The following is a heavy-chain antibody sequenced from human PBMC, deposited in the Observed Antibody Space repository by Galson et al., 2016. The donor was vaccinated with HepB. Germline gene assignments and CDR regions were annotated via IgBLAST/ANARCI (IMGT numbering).Heavy chain of an antibody. CDR1: GLTFSSNG. D-gene: IGHD6-13*01. CDR2: VSSSGVNT. J-gene: IGHJ3*01. CDR3: SLLAAGTLAFDF. Sequence: SLRLSCAASGLTFSSNGLHWVRQAPEKGLESVSSVSSSGVNTYYADSVKGRFTSSRDNSKNTLYLQMSSLRAEDTAVYYCSLLAAGTLAFDFWGQGTMVTVSS. V-gene: IGHV3-64D*08.